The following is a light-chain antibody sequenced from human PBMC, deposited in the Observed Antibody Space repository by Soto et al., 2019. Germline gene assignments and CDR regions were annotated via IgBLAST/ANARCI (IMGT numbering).Light chain of an antibody. CDR1: SSDVGAHNY. J-gene: IGLJ1*01. V-gene: IGLV2-8*01. Sequence: QSALTQPPSASGSPGQSLTISCTGTSSDVGAHNYVSWYQQHPGKVPKVIIYDVSKRPSGVPDRFSGSKSGNTASLTVSGLQAEDEADYYCSSYAGDYIYVFGTGTKLTVL. CDR2: DVS. CDR3: SSYAGDYIYV.